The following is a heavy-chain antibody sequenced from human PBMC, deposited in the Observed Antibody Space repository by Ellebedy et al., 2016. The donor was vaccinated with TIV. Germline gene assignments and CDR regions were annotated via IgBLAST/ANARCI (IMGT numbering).Heavy chain of an antibody. CDR1: GYSFTNYY. D-gene: IGHD1-26*01. V-gene: IGHV1-46*01. CDR2: INPRAGGA. J-gene: IGHJ4*02. Sequence: AASVKVSCKASGYSFTNYYIHWVRQAPGQGLEWMGMINPRAGGASHAQKFQGRLTMTSDTSTSTVFLELSSLRSEDTAVYFCARALVILATSPLDYWGQGTQVTVSS. CDR3: ARALVILATSPLDY.